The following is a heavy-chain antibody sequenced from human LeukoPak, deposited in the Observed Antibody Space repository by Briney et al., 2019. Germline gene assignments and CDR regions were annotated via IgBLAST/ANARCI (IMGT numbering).Heavy chain of an antibody. CDR1: GFTFSSYW. V-gene: IGHV3-74*01. CDR2: IKSDGSTT. D-gene: IGHD6-13*01. Sequence: GGSLRLSCAASGFTFSSYWMHWVRQAPGKGLVWVSRIKSDGSTTSYTDSVKGRFTISRDNTENTLYLQMNSLRAEDTAVYYCANSWSFTNWGQGTLVTVSS. CDR3: ANSWSFTN. J-gene: IGHJ4*02.